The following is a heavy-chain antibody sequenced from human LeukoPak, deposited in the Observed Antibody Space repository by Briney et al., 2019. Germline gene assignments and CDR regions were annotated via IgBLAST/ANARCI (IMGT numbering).Heavy chain of an antibody. V-gene: IGHV3-48*03. D-gene: IGHD2-2*01. J-gene: IGHJ6*04. CDR1: GFTFSSYE. Sequence: GSLRLSCAASGFTFSSYEMNWVRPAPGKGLEWVSYISSSGSTIYYADSVKGRFTISRDNAKNSLYLQMNSLRAEDTAVYYCARLGYCSSTSCYACYGMDVWRKGTTVTVPS. CDR2: ISSSGSTI. CDR3: ARLGYCSSTSCYACYGMDV.